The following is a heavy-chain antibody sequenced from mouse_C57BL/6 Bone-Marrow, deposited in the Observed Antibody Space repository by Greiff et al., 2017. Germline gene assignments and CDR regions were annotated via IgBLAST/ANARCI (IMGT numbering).Heavy chain of an antibody. CDR3: ARTYYSNYWYFDV. CDR1: GYTFTSYW. CDR2: IYPGSGST. V-gene: IGHV1-55*01. Sequence: QVQLQQPGAELVKPGASVKMSCKASGYTFTSYWITWVKQRPGQGLEWIGAIYPGSGSTNYNEKFKSKATLTVDTSSSTAYMQLSSLTSEVSAVYYCARTYYSNYWYFDVWGTGTTVTVSS. D-gene: IGHD2-5*01. J-gene: IGHJ1*03.